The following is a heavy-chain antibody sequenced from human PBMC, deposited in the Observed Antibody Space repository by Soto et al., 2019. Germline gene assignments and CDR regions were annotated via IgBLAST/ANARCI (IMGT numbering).Heavy chain of an antibody. CDR3: ARRDYSFPFDY. J-gene: IGHJ4*02. D-gene: IGHD4-4*01. Sequence: SETLSLTCAVYGGSFSGYYWSWIRQPPGKGLEWIGEINHSGSTNYNPSLKSRVTISVDTSKNQFSLKLSSVTAADTAVYYCARRDYSFPFDYWGQGTLVTVSS. CDR2: INHSGST. V-gene: IGHV4-34*01. CDR1: GGSFSGYY.